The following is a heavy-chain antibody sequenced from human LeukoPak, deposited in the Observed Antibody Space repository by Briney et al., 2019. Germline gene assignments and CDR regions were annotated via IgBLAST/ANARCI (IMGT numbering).Heavy chain of an antibody. Sequence: GGSLRLSCAASGFTFSDYWMSWVRQAPGKGLEWVATINQDGSEKNYVDSVKGRFTISRDNTKNSLYLQMNSLRVEDTAVFYCARDQYDTWSRRGNFDSWGQGTLVIVSS. J-gene: IGHJ4*02. V-gene: IGHV3-7*03. D-gene: IGHD3-3*01. CDR3: ARDQYDTWSRRGNFDS. CDR1: GFTFSDYW. CDR2: INQDGSEK.